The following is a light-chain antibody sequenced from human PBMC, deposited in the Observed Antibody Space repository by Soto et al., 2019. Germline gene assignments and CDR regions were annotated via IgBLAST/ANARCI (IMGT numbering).Light chain of an antibody. CDR3: QQNYNIPLT. Sequence: DIPMTQSPSSLSASIGDRVTITCRASQSISNYLNWYQQKPGKAPKLLIYAASSLQSGVPSRFSGSGSATDFTLTISSLQPEDFATYFCQQNYNIPLTFGGGTKVEIK. CDR2: AAS. CDR1: QSISNY. J-gene: IGKJ4*01. V-gene: IGKV1-39*01.